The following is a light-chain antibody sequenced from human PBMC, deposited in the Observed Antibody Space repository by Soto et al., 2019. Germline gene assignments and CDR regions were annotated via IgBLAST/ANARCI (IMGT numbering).Light chain of an antibody. CDR3: AVWDDRLNGPV. J-gene: IGLJ3*02. CDR2: SNN. Sequence: QSVLTQPPSVSGAPGQRVTISCTGSSSNIGAGFDVHWYHQIAGTAPKLLISSNNQRPSGVPDRFSGSKSGTSASLAISGLQSEDEADYYCAVWDDRLNGPVFGGGTKLTVL. V-gene: IGLV1-44*01. CDR1: SSNIGAGFD.